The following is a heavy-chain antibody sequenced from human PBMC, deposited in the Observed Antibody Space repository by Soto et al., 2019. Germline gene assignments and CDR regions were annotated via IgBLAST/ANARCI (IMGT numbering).Heavy chain of an antibody. D-gene: IGHD2-15*01. Sequence: QVQLVESGGGVVQPGRFLRLSCAASGFTFSNYGMHWVRQAPGKGLEWVAVISYDGSNDYYADSVKGRFIISRDSSKNTLYLQMDSLRAEDTAMYYCAREGAATAYFDYWGQGTPVTVSS. CDR3: AREGAATAYFDY. CDR1: GFTFSNYG. J-gene: IGHJ4*02. V-gene: IGHV3-33*01. CDR2: ISYDGSND.